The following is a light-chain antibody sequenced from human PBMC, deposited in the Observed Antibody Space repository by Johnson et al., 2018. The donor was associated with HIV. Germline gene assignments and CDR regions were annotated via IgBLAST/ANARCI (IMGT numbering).Light chain of an antibody. V-gene: IGLV1-51*02. CDR1: SSNIGNNY. CDR3: GTWDSSLYAYV. Sequence: QSVLTQRPSVSAAPGQKVTISCSGSSSNIGNNYVSWYQQLPGTAPKLLIYENTKRPSGIPDRFSGSKSGTSATLGITGLQTGDEADYYCGTWDSSLYAYVFGTGTKVTAL. CDR2: ENT. J-gene: IGLJ1*01.